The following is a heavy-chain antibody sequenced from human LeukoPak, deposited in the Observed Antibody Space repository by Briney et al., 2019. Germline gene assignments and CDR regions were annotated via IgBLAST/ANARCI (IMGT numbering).Heavy chain of an antibody. CDR2: IYTSGST. D-gene: IGHD5-12*01. Sequence: SENLSLTCTVSGGSISSYYWSWIRQPAGKGLEWIGRIYTSGSTNYNPSLKSRVTMSVDTSKNQFSLKLSSVTAADTAVYYCARAPWPTYSGYDVYYYYGMDVWGQGTTVTVSS. CDR3: ARAPWPTYSGYDVYYYYGMDV. CDR1: GGSISSYY. J-gene: IGHJ6*02. V-gene: IGHV4-4*07.